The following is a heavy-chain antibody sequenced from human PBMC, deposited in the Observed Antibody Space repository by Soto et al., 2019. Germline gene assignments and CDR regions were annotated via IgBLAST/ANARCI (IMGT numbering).Heavy chain of an antibody. CDR2: INPTADST. CDR3: ARGWRTYGNY. CDR1: GYSFTSYY. J-gene: IGHJ4*02. D-gene: IGHD3-10*01. V-gene: IGHV1-46*01. Sequence: QVQLVQSGAEVKKPGASVKISCKASGYSFTSYYMHWVRQAPGQGLEWVGLINPTADSTSYAQKFQGRVTLTWDTSTSTVDMEVSSLRSEDTAMYYWARGWRTYGNYWGQGTLVTFSS.